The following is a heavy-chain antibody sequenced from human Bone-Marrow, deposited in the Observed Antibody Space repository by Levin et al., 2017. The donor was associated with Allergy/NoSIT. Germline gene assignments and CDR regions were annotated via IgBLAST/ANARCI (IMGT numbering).Heavy chain of an antibody. CDR1: GGSFSGYY. V-gene: IGHV4-34*01. D-gene: IGHD2-8*01. CDR3: ARARQYCTNGVCYIRWFDP. J-gene: IGHJ5*02. Sequence: SETLSLTCAVYGGSFSGYYWSWIRQPPGKGLEWIGEINHSGSTNYNPSLKSRVTISVDTSKNQFSLKLSSVTAADTAVYYCARARQYCTNGVCYIRWFDPWGQGTLVTVSS. CDR2: INHSGST.